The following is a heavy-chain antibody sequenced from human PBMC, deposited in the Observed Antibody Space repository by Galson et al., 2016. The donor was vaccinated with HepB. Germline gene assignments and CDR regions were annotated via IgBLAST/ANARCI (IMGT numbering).Heavy chain of an antibody. J-gene: IGHJ4*02. CDR1: GFTFDSYA. Sequence: SLRLSCAASGFTFDSYAMYWVRQTPGKGLEWMAVISHDGNNKYYADSVKGRFTVARDNSKSTLYLQMNSLRLEDTAVYYCARDRIPVTGTDYFDYWGQGALVTVSS. D-gene: IGHD6-19*01. V-gene: IGHV3-30*04. CDR3: ARDRIPVTGTDYFDY. CDR2: ISHDGNNK.